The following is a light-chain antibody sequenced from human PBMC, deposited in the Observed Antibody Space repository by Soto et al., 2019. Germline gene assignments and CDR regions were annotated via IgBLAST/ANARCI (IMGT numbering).Light chain of an antibody. CDR2: DAS. J-gene: IGKJ5*01. Sequence: EIVLTQSPATLSLSPGERATLSCRASQSVSSYLAWYQQKPGQAPRLLIYDASNRATGIPARFSGSGSGTDFTITISSLEPEDFAVYYCQQRSNGITFGQGTRLEMK. CDR1: QSVSSY. CDR3: QQRSNGIT. V-gene: IGKV3-11*01.